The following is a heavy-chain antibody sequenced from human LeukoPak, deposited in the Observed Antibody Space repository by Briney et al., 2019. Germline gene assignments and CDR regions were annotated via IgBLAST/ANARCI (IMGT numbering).Heavy chain of an antibody. CDR3: ARAWDFNGHTYGIDY. CDR1: GFTFSRYW. D-gene: IGHD5-18*01. Sequence: PGGSLRLSCAASGFTFSRYWMHWVRQAPGKGLVWVSRITSDGSTTSYADSVKGRFTISRDNTENTLDLQMNSLRAEDTAVYYCARAWDFNGHTYGIDYWGQGTLVNVSS. CDR2: ITSDGSTT. J-gene: IGHJ4*02. V-gene: IGHV3-74*01.